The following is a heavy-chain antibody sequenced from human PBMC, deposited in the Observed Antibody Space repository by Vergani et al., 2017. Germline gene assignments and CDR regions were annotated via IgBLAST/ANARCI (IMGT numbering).Heavy chain of an antibody. J-gene: IGHJ4*02. CDR2: IYAGDSDV. CDR1: GYSITNYW. V-gene: IGHV5-51*03. CDR3: ARCDLHGSGSPFDY. Sequence: EVQLVQSGAEVKKPGESLKISCQGSGYSITNYWIAWVRQRPGKGLEWMGIIYAGDSDVRYSPSFQGQVTMSVDKSLSTAYLQWSSLKASDTATYYCARCDLHGSGSPFDYWGQGTLVTVSS. D-gene: IGHD3-10*01.